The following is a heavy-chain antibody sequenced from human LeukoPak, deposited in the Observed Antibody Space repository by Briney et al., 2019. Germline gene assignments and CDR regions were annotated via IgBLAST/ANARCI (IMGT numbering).Heavy chain of an antibody. CDR1: GFTFSDYW. J-gene: IGHJ4*02. CDR3: ARGPSSGSYFPY. D-gene: IGHD1-26*01. V-gene: IGHV3-7*01. CDR2: IKQDGTER. Sequence: PGVSLRLSCTASGFTFSDYWMNWVPQAPGKGLEWVATIKQDGTERYYVDSVKGRFTISRDSAKNSLYLQMDSLRAEDTAVYYCARGPSSGSYFPYWGQGTLVTVSS.